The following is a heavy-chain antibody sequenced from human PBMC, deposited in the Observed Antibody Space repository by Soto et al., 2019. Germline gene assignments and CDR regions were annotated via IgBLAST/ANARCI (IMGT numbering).Heavy chain of an antibody. CDR1: GFTFSDHY. CDR3: ARWQLERRSNYYYYYGMYV. CDR2: TRNKANSYTT. J-gene: IGHJ6*02. V-gene: IGHV3-72*01. D-gene: IGHD1-1*01. Sequence: EVQLVESGGGLVQPGGSLRLSCAASGFTFSDHYMDWVRQAPVKGLEWVGRTRNKANSYTTEYAASVNGRFTISRDDSKNSLYLQMNSLKTDDTAVYYCARWQLERRSNYYYYYGMYVWGQGTTVTVSS.